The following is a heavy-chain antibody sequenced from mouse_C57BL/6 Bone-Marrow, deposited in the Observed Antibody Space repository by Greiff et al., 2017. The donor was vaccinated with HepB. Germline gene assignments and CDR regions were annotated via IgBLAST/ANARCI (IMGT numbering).Heavy chain of an antibody. CDR1: GYTFNDYE. CDR2: IDPETGGT. Sequence: VQLQQSGAELVRPGASVTLSCKASGYTFNDYEMHWVKQTPVHGLEWIGAIDPETGGTAYNQKFKGKAILTADKSSSTAYMELRSLTSEDSAVYYCTRDYDYQAWFASWGQWTLVTVSA. J-gene: IGHJ3*01. V-gene: IGHV1-15*01. D-gene: IGHD2-4*01. CDR3: TRDYDYQAWFAS.